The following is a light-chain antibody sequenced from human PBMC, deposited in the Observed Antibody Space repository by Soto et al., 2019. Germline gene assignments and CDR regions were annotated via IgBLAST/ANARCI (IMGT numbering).Light chain of an antibody. CDR1: QSLLHSNGYNY. CDR2: LGS. Sequence: DIVMTQSPLSLPVTPGEPASISCRSSQSLLHSNGYNYLDWYLQKPGQSPQLLIYLGSNRASGVPDRFRGRGSGTDFTLKISRVEAEDVGVYYCMQALQTPWKFGQGTKVEIK. CDR3: MQALQTPWK. V-gene: IGKV2-28*01. J-gene: IGKJ1*01.